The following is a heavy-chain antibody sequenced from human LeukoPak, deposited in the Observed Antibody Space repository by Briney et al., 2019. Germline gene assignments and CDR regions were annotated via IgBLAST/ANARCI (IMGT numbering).Heavy chain of an antibody. Sequence: ASVKVSCKASGGTFSSYAISWVRQAPGQGLEWMGRIIPILGIANYAQKFQGRVTITADKSTSTAYMELSSLRSEDTAVYYCARGVLGFPPNYDDYWGQGTLVTVSS. V-gene: IGHV1-69*04. CDR1: GGTFSSYA. CDR3: ARGVLGFPPNYDDY. J-gene: IGHJ4*02. CDR2: IIPILGIA. D-gene: IGHD3-22*01.